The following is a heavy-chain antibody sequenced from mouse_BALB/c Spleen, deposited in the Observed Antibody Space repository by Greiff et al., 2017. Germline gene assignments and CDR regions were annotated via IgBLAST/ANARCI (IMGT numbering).Heavy chain of an antibody. D-gene: IGHD2-2*01. J-gene: IGHJ4*01. CDR3: ARHGYDGGAMDY. CDR2: IWSGGST. V-gene: IGHV2-2*02. CDR1: GFSLTSYG. Sequence: QVHVKQSGPGLVQPSQSLSITCTVSGFSLTSYGVHWVRQSPGKGLEWLGVIWSGGSTDYNAAFISRLSISKDNSKSQVFFKMNSLQANDTAIYYCARHGYDGGAMDYWGQGTSVTVSS.